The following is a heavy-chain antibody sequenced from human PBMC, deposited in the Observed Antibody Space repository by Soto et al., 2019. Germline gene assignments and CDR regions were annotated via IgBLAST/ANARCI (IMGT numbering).Heavy chain of an antibody. CDR3: ASTKYDSRAYYYWYLGL. V-gene: IGHV1-69*06. D-gene: IGHD3-22*01. CDR1: EDTFRNYA. CDR2: IIPIFGTA. Sequence: QVELVQSGAEVKKPGSSVKVSCQASEDTFRNYAISWVRQTPGQGLEWMGGIIPIFGTANYAQKFKGRVMITADTYSNTVYLELSSLRSEDTAVYYCASTKYDSRAYYYWYLGLWGRGTLVTVSS. J-gene: IGHJ2*01.